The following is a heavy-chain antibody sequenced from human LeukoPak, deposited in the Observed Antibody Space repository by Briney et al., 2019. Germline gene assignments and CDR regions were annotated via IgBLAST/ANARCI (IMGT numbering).Heavy chain of an antibody. CDR3: ARDEGYSSRGVSKH. CDR2: INPSGGST. J-gene: IGHJ1*01. Sequence: ASVNVSCKASGYRFTSYYLHWVRQAPGQGLEWMGIINPSGGSTSYAQKFQGRLTMTRDMSTSTVYMELSSLRSEDTAVFYCARDEGYSSRGVSKHWGQGTLVSVSS. V-gene: IGHV1-46*01. CDR1: GYRFTSYY. D-gene: IGHD6-13*01.